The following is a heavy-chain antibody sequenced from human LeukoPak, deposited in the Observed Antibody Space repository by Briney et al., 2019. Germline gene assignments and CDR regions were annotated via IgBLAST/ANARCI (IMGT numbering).Heavy chain of an antibody. CDR3: ARGTDNYYDSSGYNY. V-gene: IGHV4-59*08. CDR1: GGSIYSYY. J-gene: IGHJ4*02. D-gene: IGHD3-22*01. CDR2: IYYSGST. Sequence: SETLSLTCTVSGGSIYSYYWGWLRQPPGKGLEWIGNIYYSGSTYYNPSLKSRVTISVDTSKNQFSLKLSSVTAADTAVYYCARGTDNYYDSSGYNYWGQGTLVTVPS.